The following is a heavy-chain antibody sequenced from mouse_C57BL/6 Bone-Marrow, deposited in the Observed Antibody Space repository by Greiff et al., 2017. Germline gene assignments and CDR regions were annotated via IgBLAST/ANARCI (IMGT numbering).Heavy chain of an antibody. Sequence: EVQLVESGGGLVQSGRSLRLSCATSGFTFSDFYMEWVRQAPGKGLEWIAASRNKANDYTTEYSASVKGRFIVSRDTSQSILYLQMNALRAEDTAIYYWARDPYYCGSSSWYGDVWGTGTTVTVSS. V-gene: IGHV7-1*01. D-gene: IGHD1-1*01. CDR1: GFTFSDFY. CDR3: ARDPYYCGSSSWYGDV. J-gene: IGHJ1*03. CDR2: SRNKANDYTT.